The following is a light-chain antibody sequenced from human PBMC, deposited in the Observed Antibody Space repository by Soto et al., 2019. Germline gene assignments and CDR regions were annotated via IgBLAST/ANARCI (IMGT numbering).Light chain of an antibody. Sequence: EVLMTQSPATLSVSPGEIANLSFSASQSVSRKLALYQQTRGQAPRLLIYDASTRATGVPDRFSGSGSGTDFTLTISRLEPEDFAVYYCQQYGSSPGTFGQGTKVDI. CDR3: QQYGSSPGT. V-gene: IGKV3-20*01. CDR2: DAS. CDR1: QSVSRK. J-gene: IGKJ1*01.